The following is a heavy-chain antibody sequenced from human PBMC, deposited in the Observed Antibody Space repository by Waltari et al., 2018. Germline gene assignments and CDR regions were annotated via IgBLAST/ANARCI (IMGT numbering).Heavy chain of an antibody. CDR2: ISYDGSNK. V-gene: IGHV3-30-3*01. D-gene: IGHD4-17*01. CDR3: ARASTSYGDYEKGDY. Sequence: QVQLVESGGGVVQPGRSLRLSCAASGFTFSSYAMHWVRQAPGKGLEWVAVISYDGSNKYYADSVKVRFTISRDNSKNTLYLQMNSLRAEDTAVYYCARASTSYGDYEKGDYWGQGTLVTVSS. J-gene: IGHJ4*02. CDR1: GFTFSSYA.